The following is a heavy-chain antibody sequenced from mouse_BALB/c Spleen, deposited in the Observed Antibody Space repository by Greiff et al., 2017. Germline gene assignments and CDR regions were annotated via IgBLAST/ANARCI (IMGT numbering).Heavy chain of an antibody. CDR3: AREIYYGHWYFDV. D-gene: IGHD2-1*01. CDR2: IWGDGST. Sequence: GQLQESGPGLVAPSQSLSITCTVSGFSLTGYGVNWVRQPPGKGLEWLGMIWGDGSTDYNSALKSRLSISKDNSKSQVFLKMNSLQTDDTARYYCAREIYYGHWYFDVWGAGTTVTVSS. V-gene: IGHV2-6-7*01. CDR1: GFSLTGYG. J-gene: IGHJ1*01.